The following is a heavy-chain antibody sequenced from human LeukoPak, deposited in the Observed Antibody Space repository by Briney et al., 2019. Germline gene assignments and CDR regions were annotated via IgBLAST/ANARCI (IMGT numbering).Heavy chain of an antibody. CDR2: ISSSSNNI. D-gene: IGHD2-15*01. CDR3: ARDEYCSGGTCYSPYYFDY. J-gene: IGHJ4*02. V-gene: IGHV3-21*01. CDR1: GFTFSSYS. Sequence: PGGSLRLSCAASGFTFSSYSMNWVRQAPGRGLEWVSSISSSSNNIYYADSVKGRFTISRDNAKSSLYLQMNSLRAEDTAVYYCARDEYCSGGTCYSPYYFDYWGQGTLVTVSS.